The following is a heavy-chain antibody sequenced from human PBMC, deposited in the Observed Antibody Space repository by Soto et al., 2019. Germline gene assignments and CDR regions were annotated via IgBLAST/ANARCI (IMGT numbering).Heavy chain of an antibody. CDR1: GFNFRIYA. CDR3: AKDLRPDGRYDLDY. V-gene: IGHV3-23*01. CDR2: MVGDGSSW. J-gene: IGHJ4*02. Sequence: EVQLLESGGGLAQAVGSLRLSCAASGFNFRIYAMNWVRQAPGKGLEWVSVMVGDGSSWDYADSVRGRFTISRDNSKNTLYLQMNSLRAEDTAVYYCAKDLRPDGRYDLDYWGQGTLVTVSS. D-gene: IGHD1-26*01.